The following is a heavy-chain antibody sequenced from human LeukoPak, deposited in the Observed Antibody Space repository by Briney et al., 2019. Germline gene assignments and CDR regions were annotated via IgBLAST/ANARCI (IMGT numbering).Heavy chain of an antibody. J-gene: IGHJ4*02. CDR3: AKVWDTYYYDSSGSFDY. V-gene: IGHV3-23*01. CDR2: IGGSGGST. CDR1: GFTFSNYA. Sequence: GGSLRLSCAASGFTFSNYAMSWVRQAPGKGLEWVSAIGGSGGSTYYADSVKGRFTISRDNSKNTLYLQMNSLRAEDTAVYYCAKVWDTYYYDSSGSFDYWGQGTLVTVSS. D-gene: IGHD3-22*01.